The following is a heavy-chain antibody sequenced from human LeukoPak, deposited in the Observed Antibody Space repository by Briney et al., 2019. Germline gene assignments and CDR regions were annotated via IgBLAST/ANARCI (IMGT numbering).Heavy chain of an antibody. CDR1: GFTFGDYA. J-gene: IGHJ3*02. V-gene: IGHV3-49*04. Sequence: GGSLRLSCTASGFTFGDYAMSWVRQAPGKGLEWVGFIRSKAYGGTTEYAASVKGRFTISRDDSKSIAYLQMNSPKTEDTAVYYCTRVHDYGDYGPFDIWGQGTMVTVSS. CDR2: IRSKAYGGTT. CDR3: TRVHDYGDYGPFDI. D-gene: IGHD4-17*01.